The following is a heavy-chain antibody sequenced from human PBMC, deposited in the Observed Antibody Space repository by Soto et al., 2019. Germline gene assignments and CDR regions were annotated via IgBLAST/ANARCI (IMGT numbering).Heavy chain of an antibody. CDR2: ISYDGSHK. V-gene: IGHV3-30*18. CDR3: AKDGAPRYCSRSSCHTAWAY. CDR1: GFTFSNYG. Sequence: QVQLVESGGGVVQPGRSLRLSCAGSGFTFSNYGLPWVRQAPGKGLEWVAVISYDGSHKYYADSVKGRFTISRDNSNKMLYLQMDRLRAEDTAVYYCAKDGAPRYCSRSSCHTAWAYWGQGTLVTVS. D-gene: IGHD2-15*01. J-gene: IGHJ4*02.